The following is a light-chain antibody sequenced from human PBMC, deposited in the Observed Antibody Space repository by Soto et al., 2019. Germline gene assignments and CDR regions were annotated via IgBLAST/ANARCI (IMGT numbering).Light chain of an antibody. CDR2: GAS. Sequence: EIVLTQSPGTLSLSPGERATLSCRASQSVSSSYLAWYQQKPGQAPRLLIYGASSRATGIPDRFSGSGSGTDLTLKISRMENEECEVYYCQQYGSSPGTFGQGTKVDIK. CDR1: QSVSSSY. J-gene: IGKJ1*01. CDR3: QQYGSSPGT. V-gene: IGKV3-20*01.